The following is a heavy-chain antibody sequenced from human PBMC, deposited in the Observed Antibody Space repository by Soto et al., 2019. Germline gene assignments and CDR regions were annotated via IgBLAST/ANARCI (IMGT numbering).Heavy chain of an antibody. CDR2: VYYNGST. V-gene: IGHV4-39*01. D-gene: IGHD3-10*01. CDR3: SRHSRPQRGSGSFDY. Sequence: TSETLSLTCHVSGGSIRSADHYWAWVRQPPGKGLEWIGSVYYNGSTYCNPSLKSRVTVSVDTSKNQFSLRLTSVTAADTAMYFCSRHSRPQRGSGSFDYWGQTTLVTSPQ. CDR1: GGSIRSADHY. J-gene: IGHJ4*02.